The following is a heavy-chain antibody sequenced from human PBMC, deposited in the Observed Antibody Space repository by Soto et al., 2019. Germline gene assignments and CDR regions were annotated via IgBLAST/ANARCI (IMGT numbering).Heavy chain of an antibody. CDR2: IHAGGST. D-gene: IGHD6-19*01. CDR1: GFSVSNNY. CDR3: ASLAVAEGFDP. J-gene: IGHJ5*02. V-gene: IGHV3-53*02. Sequence: EVQLVETGGGVIQPVGSLRLSCADSGFSVSNNYMSWVRQAPGKGLEWVSIIHAGGSTFYADSVKRRFTISRDNSKNTVYLQMTGLRDEDTAMYCCASLAVAEGFDPWGQETLVTVSS.